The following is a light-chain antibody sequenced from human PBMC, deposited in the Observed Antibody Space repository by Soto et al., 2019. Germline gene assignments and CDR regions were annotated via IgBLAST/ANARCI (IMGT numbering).Light chain of an antibody. V-gene: IGKV1-5*01. CDR2: DAS. CDR1: QSVSGW. J-gene: IGKJ1*01. Sequence: DIQMTQSPSTLSASVGDTVTVTCRASQSVSGWLAWYQQKPGKAPKLLISDASTLESGVPSRFSGSGSGTEFTLTISSLQPDDFATYYCQQFNTSPWSFGQGTKVDIK. CDR3: QQFNTSPWS.